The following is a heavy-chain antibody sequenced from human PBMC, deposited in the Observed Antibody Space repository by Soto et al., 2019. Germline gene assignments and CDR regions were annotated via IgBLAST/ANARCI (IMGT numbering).Heavy chain of an antibody. V-gene: IGHV1-2*02. J-gene: IGHJ4*02. CDR2: INPRSGDT. D-gene: IGHD6-19*01. CDR3: ARHRFTSGSDYFDS. Sequence: ASVKVSCKASGYTFTEYTLHWVRQAPGQGLEWMGSINPRSGDTDFAQKFQPRVTMTRDTSITTAYREVFSLTSHDTAVYFCARHRFTSGSDYFDSWGQGTLVTVSS. CDR1: GYTFTEYT.